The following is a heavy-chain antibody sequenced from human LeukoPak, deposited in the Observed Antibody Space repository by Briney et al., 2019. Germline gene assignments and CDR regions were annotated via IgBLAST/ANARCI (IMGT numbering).Heavy chain of an antibody. CDR1: GGSISSYY. Sequence: TSETLSLTCTVSGGSISSYYWSWIRQPAGKGLEWIGRIYTSGSTNYNPSLKSRVTMSVDTSKNQFSLKLSSVTAADTAVYYCARNYEAPYYYYYAMDVWGQGTTATVSS. V-gene: IGHV4-4*07. CDR2: IYTSGST. J-gene: IGHJ6*02. D-gene: IGHD3-3*01. CDR3: ARNYEAPYYYYYAMDV.